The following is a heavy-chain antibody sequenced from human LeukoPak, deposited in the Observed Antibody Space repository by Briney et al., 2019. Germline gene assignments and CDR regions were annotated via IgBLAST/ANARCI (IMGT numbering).Heavy chain of an antibody. D-gene: IGHD2-2*01. Sequence: ASVKVSCKASGGTFSSYAISWVPQAPGQGLEWMGWFNTYTGNPAYAQGFTGRFVFSMDTSASTAYLQISSLKAEDMAMYYCARSWERDIVVVPAAPRFDYWGQGTLVTVSS. CDR2: FNTYTGNP. CDR3: ARSWERDIVVVPAAPRFDY. J-gene: IGHJ4*02. CDR1: GGTFSSYA. V-gene: IGHV7-81*01.